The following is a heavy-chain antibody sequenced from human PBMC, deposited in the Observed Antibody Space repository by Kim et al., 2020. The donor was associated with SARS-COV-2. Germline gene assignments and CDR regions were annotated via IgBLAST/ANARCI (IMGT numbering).Heavy chain of an antibody. D-gene: IGHD3-3*01. CDR3: ASFSGAFDI. CDR2: NR. Sequence: NRCCADSVNGGSTTSRDNSKNMLYLQMNSLRAEDTAVYYCASFSGAFDIWGQGTMVTVSS. J-gene: IGHJ3*02. V-gene: IGHV3-33*01.